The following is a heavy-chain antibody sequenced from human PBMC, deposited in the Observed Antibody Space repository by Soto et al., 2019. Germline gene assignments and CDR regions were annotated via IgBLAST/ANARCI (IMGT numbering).Heavy chain of an antibody. CDR2: ISYSGST. Sequence: SESLSLTCTVCGGCMWSPYWTWLPQPPGKGLEWIRYISYSGSTYYNPSLKSRVTISADTSRNLFSLKLSSVIAADTAVYYCARAGPDASVGYCGQATLVTVSS. CDR1: GGCMWSPY. D-gene: IGHD3-16*01. CDR3: ARAGPDASVGY. V-gene: IGHV4-59*11. J-gene: IGHJ4*02.